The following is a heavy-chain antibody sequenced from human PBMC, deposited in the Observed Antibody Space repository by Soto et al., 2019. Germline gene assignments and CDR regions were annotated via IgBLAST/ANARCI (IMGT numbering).Heavy chain of an antibody. D-gene: IGHD2-15*01. CDR1: GGTFSSYT. Sequence: QVQLVQSGAEVKKPGSSVKVSCKASGGTFSSYTISWVRQAPGQGLEWMGRIIPILGIANYAQKFQGRVTITADKSTSTAYMEVSSLRSEATAVYYCARAVVVVVYGMDVWGQGTTVTVSS. CDR2: IIPILGIA. V-gene: IGHV1-69*02. CDR3: ARAVVVVVYGMDV. J-gene: IGHJ6*01.